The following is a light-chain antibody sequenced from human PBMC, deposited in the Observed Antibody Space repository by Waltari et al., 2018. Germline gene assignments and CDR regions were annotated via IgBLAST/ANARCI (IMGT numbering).Light chain of an antibody. CDR1: QGIGNT. V-gene: IGKV1-NL1*01. Sequence: DIQMTQSPSSLSASVGDTVTITCQASQGIGNTLNWYQQKPGKAPKLLIYRASSLQTGIPSRFSGSGSGTDFTLTISSLKPEDFATYYCQQGYSYPFTFGPGTKLDIK. CDR2: RAS. J-gene: IGKJ3*01. CDR3: QQGYSYPFT.